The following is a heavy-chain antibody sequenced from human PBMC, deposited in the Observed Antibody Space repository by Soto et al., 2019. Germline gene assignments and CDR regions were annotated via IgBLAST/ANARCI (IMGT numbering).Heavy chain of an antibody. V-gene: IGHV4-30-4*01. Sequence: KTSENLSLTCTVSCGSISSDDYYWSWIRQPPGKGLEWIGYVYYSGSTYYSPSLKSRVSISVDTSKNQFSLKLSSVTAADTAVYYCATVSRTVSYYYYGMDVWGQGTTVTGSS. CDR3: ATVSRTVSYYYYGMDV. CDR2: VYYSGST. CDR1: CGSISSDDYY. J-gene: IGHJ6*02. D-gene: IGHD3-16*01.